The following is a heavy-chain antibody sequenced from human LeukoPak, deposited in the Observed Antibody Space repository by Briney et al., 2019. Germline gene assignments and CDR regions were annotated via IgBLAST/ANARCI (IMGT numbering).Heavy chain of an antibody. CDR1: GGSFNGYY. Sequence: SETLSLTCAVYGGSFNGYYWSWIRQPPGKGLEWIGEINHSGSTYYNPSLKSRVTISVDTSKNQFSLKLSSVTAADTAVYYCAKDRRVRAHYYMDVWGKGTTVTISS. V-gene: IGHV4-34*01. D-gene: IGHD3-10*01. CDR2: INHSGST. CDR3: AKDRRVRAHYYMDV. J-gene: IGHJ6*03.